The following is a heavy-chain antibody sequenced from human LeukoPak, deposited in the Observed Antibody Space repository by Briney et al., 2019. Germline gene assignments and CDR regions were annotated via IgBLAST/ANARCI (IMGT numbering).Heavy chain of an antibody. Sequence: PGGSLRLSCAASGFTFSSYTMNWVRQAPGKGLEWVSSISSSSGYIYYADSVKGRFTISRDNSKNSLYLQMNSLRAEDTAVYYCARVPYCSSTSWPFPYYYYMDVWGKGTTVSV. CDR2: ISSSSGYI. J-gene: IGHJ6*03. D-gene: IGHD2-2*01. CDR3: ARVPYCSSTSWPFPYYYYMDV. V-gene: IGHV3-21*01. CDR1: GFTFSSYT.